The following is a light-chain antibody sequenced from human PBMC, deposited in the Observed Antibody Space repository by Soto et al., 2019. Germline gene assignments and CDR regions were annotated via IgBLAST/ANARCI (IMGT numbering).Light chain of an antibody. CDR1: SSDVGGYDY. CDR3: SSYAGSNTWV. Sequence: QSVLTQPPSASGSPGQSVTISCTGTSSDVGGYDYVSWYQQHPGKAPKLMIYEVTKRPSGVPDRFSGSKSGNAAFLTVSGLQADDEAGYYCSSYAGSNTWVFGGGTQLTVL. J-gene: IGLJ2*01. V-gene: IGLV2-8*01. CDR2: EVT.